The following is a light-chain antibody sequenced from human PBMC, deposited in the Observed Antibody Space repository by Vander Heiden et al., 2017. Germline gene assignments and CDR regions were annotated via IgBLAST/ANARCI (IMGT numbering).Light chain of an antibody. J-gene: IGKJ2*01. Sequence: DLQETPTPSSLSASVGDRVTITCRASQSISSYLNWYQQKPGKAPKLLIYAASRLQSGVPSRCSGSGSGTDFTLTISSLQPEDFATYYCQQCYGTPYTFGQGTKLEIK. CDR1: QSISSY. CDR2: AAS. V-gene: IGKV1-39*01. CDR3: QQCYGTPYT.